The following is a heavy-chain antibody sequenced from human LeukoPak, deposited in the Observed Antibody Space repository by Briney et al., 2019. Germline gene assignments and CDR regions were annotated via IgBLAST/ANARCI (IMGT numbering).Heavy chain of an antibody. J-gene: IGHJ4*02. D-gene: IGHD2-8*01. CDR1: GGSISSYY. V-gene: IGHV4-59*01. CDR2: IYYSGST. Sequence: SETLSLTCTVSGGSISSYYWSWIRQPPGKGLEWIGYIYYSGSTNYNPSLKSRVTISVDTSKNQFSLKLSSVTAADTAVYYCARRNGLYFDYWGQGTLVTVSS. CDR3: ARRNGLYFDY.